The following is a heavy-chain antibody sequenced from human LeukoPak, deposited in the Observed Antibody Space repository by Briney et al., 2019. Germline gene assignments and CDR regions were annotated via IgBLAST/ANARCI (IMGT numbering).Heavy chain of an antibody. V-gene: IGHV3-21*01. J-gene: IGHJ3*02. Sequence: GGSLRLSCAASGFTFSSYSINWVRQAPGKGLEWVSSISTGSSYIYYADSVKGRFTISRDNSKNTLYLQMNSLRAEDTAVYYCARGVLEEYYYDSSGHDAFDIWGQGTMVTVSS. CDR2: ISTGSSYI. CDR3: ARGVLEEYYYDSSGHDAFDI. CDR1: GFTFSSYS. D-gene: IGHD3-22*01.